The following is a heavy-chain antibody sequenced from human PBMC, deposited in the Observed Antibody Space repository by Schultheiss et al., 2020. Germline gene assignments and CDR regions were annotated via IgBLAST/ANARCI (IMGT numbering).Heavy chain of an antibody. J-gene: IGHJ6*02. CDR2: ISWNSGSI. V-gene: IGHV3-9*01. D-gene: IGHD3-3*01. CDR1: GFTFDDYA. Sequence: CGSLRLSCAASGFTFDDYAMHWVRQAPGKGLEWVSGISWNSGSIGYADSVKGRFTISRDNAKNSLYLQMNSLRAEDTALYYCAKGAVYDFWSGYFYYYYYGMDVWGQGTTVTVSS. CDR3: AKGAVYDFWSGYFYYYYYGMDV.